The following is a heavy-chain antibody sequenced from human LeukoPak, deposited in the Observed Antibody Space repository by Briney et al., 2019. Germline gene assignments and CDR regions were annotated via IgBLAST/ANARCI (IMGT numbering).Heavy chain of an antibody. J-gene: IGHJ5*02. CDR2: INPSGGSK. V-gene: IGHV1-46*01. CDR3: AREGNWNGGGAITYNWFDP. D-gene: IGHD1-1*01. CDR1: GYTFTSYY. Sequence: GASVQVSCKASGYTFTSYYMHWVRQAPGQGLEWMGIINPSGGSKSYAQKFQGRVTITRDTSTSTVYMELSSLRSEDTAVYYCAREGNWNGGGAITYNWFDPWGQGTLVTVSS.